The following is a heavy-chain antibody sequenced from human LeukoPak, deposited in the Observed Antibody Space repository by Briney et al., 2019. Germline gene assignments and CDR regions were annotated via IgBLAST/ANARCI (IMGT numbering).Heavy chain of an antibody. CDR1: GFTFSSYG. CDR2: IRYDGGNK. V-gene: IGHV3-30*02. J-gene: IGHJ6*02. Sequence: GGSLRLSCAASGFTFSSYGMHWVRQAPGKGLEWVAFIRYDGGNKYYADSVKGRFTISRDNSKNTLYLQMNSLRAEDTAVYYCAKNPAPSSSWYVYYYGMDVWGQGTTVTVSS. D-gene: IGHD6-13*01. CDR3: AKNPAPSSSWYVYYYGMDV.